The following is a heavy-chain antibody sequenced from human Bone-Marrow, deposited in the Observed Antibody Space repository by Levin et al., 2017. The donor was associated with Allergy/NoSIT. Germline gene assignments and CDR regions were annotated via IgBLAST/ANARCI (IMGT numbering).Heavy chain of an antibody. D-gene: IGHD6-19*01. CDR3: AKWTLTVTGNVGYFDY. Sequence: GESLKISCAASGFTFSLSAMTWVRQPPGKGLEWVSTISGGGGDTYYADSVKGRFTISRDNSKNTLYLQMKSLRAEDTARYYCAKWTLTVTGNVGYFDYWGQGTLVTVSS. V-gene: IGHV3-23*01. J-gene: IGHJ4*02. CDR1: GFTFSLSA. CDR2: ISGGGGDT.